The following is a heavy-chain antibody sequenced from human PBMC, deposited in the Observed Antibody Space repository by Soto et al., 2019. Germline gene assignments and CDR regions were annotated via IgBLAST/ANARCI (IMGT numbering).Heavy chain of an antibody. Sequence: EVHLVESGEDLVQPGGSLRLSCAASGFTFSKYPKHWVRQAPGKGLEYVSAISSDGGTTFYADSVRGRFTMSRDNLKNTLYLQMRSLRVEDMAVYYCARGQIPYGLDVWGQGTTVTVS. J-gene: IGHJ6*02. CDR2: ISSDGGTT. V-gene: IGHV3-64*02. CDR1: GFTFSKYP. CDR3: ARGQIPYGLDV.